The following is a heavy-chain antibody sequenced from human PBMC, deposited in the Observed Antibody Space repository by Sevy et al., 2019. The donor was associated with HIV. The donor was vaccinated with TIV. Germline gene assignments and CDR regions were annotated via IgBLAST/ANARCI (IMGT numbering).Heavy chain of an antibody. CDR3: VKTPMTEADPFFDF. J-gene: IGHJ4*02. V-gene: IGHV3-9*01. CDR1: GFTFEDYA. D-gene: IGHD6-19*01. CDR2: ISWNSGSL. Sequence: GGCLRLSCVGSGFTFEDYALHWVRQAPGKGLEWVSGISWNSGSLDYADSVRGRFTIFRDNAKKTLYLQMDSLRSEDTALYHCVKTPMTEADPFFDFWGQGTAVTVSS.